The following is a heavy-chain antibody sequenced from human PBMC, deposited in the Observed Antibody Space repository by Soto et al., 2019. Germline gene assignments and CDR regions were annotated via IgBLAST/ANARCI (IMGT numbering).Heavy chain of an antibody. CDR1: GGTFSSYA. CDR2: IIPIFGTA. Sequence: ASVKVSCKASGGTFSSYAISWVRQAPGQGLEWMGGIIPIFGTANYAQKFQGRVTITADKSTSTAYMELSSLRSEDTAVYYCARDGSSGYDSGYYYYGMDVWGQGTTVTVS. V-gene: IGHV1-69*06. J-gene: IGHJ6*02. D-gene: IGHD5-12*01. CDR3: ARDGSSGYDSGYYYYGMDV.